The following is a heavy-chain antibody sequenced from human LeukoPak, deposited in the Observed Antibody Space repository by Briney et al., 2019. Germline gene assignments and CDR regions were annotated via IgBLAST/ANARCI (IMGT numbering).Heavy chain of an antibody. D-gene: IGHD3-3*01. Sequence: GGSLRLSCAASGFTFSSYAMHWVRQAPGKGLEYVSAISSNGGSTYYANSVKGRFTISRDNSKNTLYLQMGSLRAEDMAVYYCARSPPAPYYDFWSGYFIACGMDVWGQGTTVTVSS. CDR3: ARSPPAPYYDFWSGYFIACGMDV. V-gene: IGHV3-64*01. CDR2: ISSNGGST. CDR1: GFTFSSYA. J-gene: IGHJ6*02.